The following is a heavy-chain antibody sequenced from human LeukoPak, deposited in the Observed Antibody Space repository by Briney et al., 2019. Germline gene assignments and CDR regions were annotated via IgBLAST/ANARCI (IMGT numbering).Heavy chain of an antibody. CDR2: IYTSGST. CDR1: GGSISSGGYY. J-gene: IGHJ5*02. D-gene: IGHD3-22*01. CDR3: ARGPQPTTYYYDSSGYYGWFDP. V-gene: IGHV4-61*02. Sequence: SQTLFLTCTVSGGSISSGGYYWSWIRQPAGKGLEWIGRIYTSGSTNYNPSLKSRVTISVDTSKNQFSLKLSSVTAADTAVYYCARGPQPTTYYYDSSGYYGWFDPWGQGTLVTVSS.